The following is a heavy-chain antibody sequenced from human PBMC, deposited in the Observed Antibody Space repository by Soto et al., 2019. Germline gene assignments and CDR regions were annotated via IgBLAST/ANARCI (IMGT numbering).Heavy chain of an antibody. CDR2: INWNGGST. CDR1: GFTFDDYG. CDR3: ARAFVDRYYYYMDV. D-gene: IGHD3-16*02. J-gene: IGHJ6*03. Sequence: AGGSLRLSCAASGFTFDDYGMSWVRQAPGKGLEWVSGINWNGGSTGYADSVKGRFTISRDNAKNSLYLQMNSLRAEDTALYHCARAFVDRYYYYMDVWGKGTTVTVSS. V-gene: IGHV3-20*01.